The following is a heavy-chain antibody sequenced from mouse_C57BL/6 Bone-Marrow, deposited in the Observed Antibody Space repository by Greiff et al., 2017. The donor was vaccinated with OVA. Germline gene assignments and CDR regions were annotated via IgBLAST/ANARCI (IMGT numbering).Heavy chain of an antibody. D-gene: IGHD1-1*01. CDR1: GYTFTSYG. V-gene: IGHV1-81*01. Sequence: VQRVESGAELARPGASVKLSCKASGYTFTSYGISWVKQRTGQGLEWIGEIYPRSGNTYYNEKFKGKATLTADKSSSTAYMELRSLTSEDSAVYFCARWDYYGSSYDWYFDVWGTGTTVTVSS. CDR2: IYPRSGNT. CDR3: ARWDYYGSSYDWYFDV. J-gene: IGHJ1*03.